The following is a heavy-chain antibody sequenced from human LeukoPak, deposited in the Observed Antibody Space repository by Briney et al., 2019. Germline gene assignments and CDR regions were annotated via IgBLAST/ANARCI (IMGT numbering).Heavy chain of an antibody. J-gene: IGHJ4*02. CDR1: GYTFTSYY. Sequence: ASVKVSCKTSGYTFTSYYMHWVRQAPGQGLEWMGIINPSGGRTSYAQTFQGRVTMTRDMSTSTVYMELSSLRSEDTAVYYCARGPGEGGSSGYYYGKPEDPAEYYFDYWGQGTLVTVSS. D-gene: IGHD3-22*01. CDR2: INPSGGRT. V-gene: IGHV1-46*01. CDR3: ARGPGEGGSSGYYYGKPEDPAEYYFDY.